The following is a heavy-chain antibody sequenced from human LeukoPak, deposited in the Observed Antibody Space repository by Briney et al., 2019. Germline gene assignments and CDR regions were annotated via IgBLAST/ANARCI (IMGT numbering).Heavy chain of an antibody. CDR2: IFTSGRT. CDR1: GGSISSGSFY. Sequence: SQTLSLTCTVSGGSISSGSFYWTWIRQPAGKGLEWIGRIFTSGRTNYNPSLQSRVTISVDTSKNQFSLKLTSVTAADTAVYYCARDLPWGGYCSGGSCYEGLDVWGKGTTVTVSS. CDR3: ARDLPWGGYCSGGSCYEGLDV. V-gene: IGHV4-61*02. D-gene: IGHD2-15*01. J-gene: IGHJ6*04.